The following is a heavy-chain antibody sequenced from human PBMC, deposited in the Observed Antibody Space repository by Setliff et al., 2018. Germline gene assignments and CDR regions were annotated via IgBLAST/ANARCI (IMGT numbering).Heavy chain of an antibody. Sequence: ASVKVSCKASGYTFTNYAMNWVRQAPGQGLEWMGIINPSSGTTSYAQKFQGRVTMAIDTPTSTAYMELRSLRSDDTAVYYCARGPPDFVVVPAAAKFDYWGQGTLVTVSS. D-gene: IGHD2-2*01. CDR1: GYTFTNYA. CDR2: INPSSGTT. J-gene: IGHJ4*02. V-gene: IGHV1-46*01. CDR3: ARGPPDFVVVPAAAKFDY.